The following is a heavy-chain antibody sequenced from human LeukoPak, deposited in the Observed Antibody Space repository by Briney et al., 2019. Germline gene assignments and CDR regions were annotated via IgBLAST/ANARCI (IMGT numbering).Heavy chain of an antibody. D-gene: IGHD7-27*01. CDR3: AGSLGTSRDYWGNYYFGMDV. Sequence: ETLSLTCTVSGGSIRSYYWSWIRQPPGKGLEWIGYIYDSGNTKYDPSLKSRVTISIDTSKNQFALKLSSVTAADTAVYYCAGSLGTSRDYWGNYYFGMDVWGQGTTVTVS. J-gene: IGHJ6*02. V-gene: IGHV4-59*01. CDR1: GGSIRSYY. CDR2: IYDSGNT.